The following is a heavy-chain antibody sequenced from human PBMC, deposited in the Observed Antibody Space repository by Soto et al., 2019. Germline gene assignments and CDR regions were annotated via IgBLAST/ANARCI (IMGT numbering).Heavy chain of an antibody. V-gene: IGHV3-33*01. CDR2: IWYDGSNK. D-gene: IGHD1-1*01. J-gene: IGHJ6*02. CDR1: GFTFSSYG. Sequence: GGSLRLSCAASGFTFSSYGMHWVRQAPGKGLEWVAVIWYDGSNKYYADSVKGRFTISRDNSKNTLYLQMNSLRAEDTAVYYCARVRGTGTPYYYGMDVWGQGTPVTVSS. CDR3: ARVRGTGTPYYYGMDV.